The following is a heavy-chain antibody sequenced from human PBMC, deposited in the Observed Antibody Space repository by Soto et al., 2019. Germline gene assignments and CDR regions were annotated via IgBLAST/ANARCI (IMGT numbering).Heavy chain of an antibody. CDR2: INAGNGNT. V-gene: IGHV1-3*01. CDR1: GYTFTSYA. D-gene: IGHD2-2*01. CDR3: ARGYQPLDV. J-gene: IGHJ6*02. Sequence: QVQLVQSGAEVKKPGASVKVSCKASGYTFTSYAMHWVRQAPGQRLEWMGWINAGNGNTKYSHKFQGRVTITRDTSASPASMELSSLRSQDTAVYYCARGYQPLDVWGQGTTVTVSS.